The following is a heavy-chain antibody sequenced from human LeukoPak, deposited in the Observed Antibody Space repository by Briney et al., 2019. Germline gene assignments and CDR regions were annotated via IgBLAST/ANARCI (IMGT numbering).Heavy chain of an antibody. V-gene: IGHV4-59*08. CDR1: GGSISSYY. J-gene: IGHJ4*02. Sequence: SETLSLTCTVSGGSISSYYWSWIQQPPGKGLEWIGYIYYSGSTNYNPSLKSRVTISVDTSKKQFSLKLSSVTAADTAVYYCARHRSVAYYFDYWGQGTLVTVSS. CDR2: IYYSGST. CDR3: ARHRSVAYYFDY.